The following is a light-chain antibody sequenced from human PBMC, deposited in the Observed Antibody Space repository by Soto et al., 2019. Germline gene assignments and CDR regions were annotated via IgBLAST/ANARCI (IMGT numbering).Light chain of an antibody. CDR2: AAS. CDR3: QQSHSIPYI. J-gene: IGKJ2*01. V-gene: IGKV1-39*01. CDR1: QTISTY. Sequence: DIQLTQSPSSLSASVGDRVTITCRASQTISTYLNWYQQKPGKAPKLLIYAASSLQSGVPSRFSGSGSGTDFTLTISSLQPEYFAYYFCQQSHSIPYIFGQGTKLQLK.